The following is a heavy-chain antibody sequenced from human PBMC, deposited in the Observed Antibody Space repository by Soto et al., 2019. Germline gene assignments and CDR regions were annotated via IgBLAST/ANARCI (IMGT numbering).Heavy chain of an antibody. J-gene: IGHJ4*02. Sequence: SETLSLTCAVYGGSFSGYYWSWIRQPPGKGLEWIGEINHSGSTNYNPSLKSRVTISVDTSKNQFSLKLSSVTAADTAVYYCARGGLPDSSGWYEDYWGQGTLVTVSS. V-gene: IGHV4-34*01. D-gene: IGHD6-19*01. CDR1: GGSFSGYY. CDR2: INHSGST. CDR3: ARGGLPDSSGWYEDY.